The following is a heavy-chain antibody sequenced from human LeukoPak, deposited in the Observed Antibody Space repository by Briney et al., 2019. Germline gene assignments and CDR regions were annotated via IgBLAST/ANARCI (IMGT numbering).Heavy chain of an antibody. J-gene: IGHJ4*02. D-gene: IGHD4-17*01. CDR2: ISSGATI. V-gene: IGHV3-69-1*01. CDR3: ARTQTMTTVTTYDY. CDR1: GFTFSNYA. Sequence: GGSLRLSCAASGFTFSNYAMNWVRQAPGKGLEWVSYISSGATIYYADSVKGRFTISRDNAKNSLYLQMNSLRAEDTAVYYCARTQTMTTVTTYDYWGQGTLVTVSS.